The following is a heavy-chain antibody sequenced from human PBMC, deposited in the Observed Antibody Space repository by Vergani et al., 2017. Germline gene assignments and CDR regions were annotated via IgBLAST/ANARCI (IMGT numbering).Heavy chain of an antibody. J-gene: IGHJ5*02. Sequence: QVQLQESGPRLVKPSQTLSLTCTVSGGSINSGNYYWSWIRQPAGKGLEWIGRIYTNGSTNYNPSLKSRVTISLDTSKNQFSLKLNSVTAADTAVYYCATGRVHYDILTDHGGYWFDPWGQGTLVTVSS. D-gene: IGHD3-9*01. CDR2: IYTNGST. V-gene: IGHV4-61*02. CDR1: GGSINSGNYY. CDR3: ATGRVHYDILTDHGGYWFDP.